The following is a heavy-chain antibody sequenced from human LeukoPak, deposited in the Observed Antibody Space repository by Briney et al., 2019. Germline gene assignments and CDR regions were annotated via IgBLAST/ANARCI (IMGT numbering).Heavy chain of an antibody. CDR2: IYNSGNT. V-gene: IGHV4-39*01. CDR1: GGSISSSSYY. Sequence: PSETLSLTCTVSGGSISSSSYYWGWIRQSPGKGLEWIGNIYNSGNTYYNPSLKSRVTISVDTSKNQFSLKLSSITAADTAVYYCARMHYDFWSGYVYYFDYWGQGTLVTVSS. CDR3: ARMHYDFWSGYVYYFDY. D-gene: IGHD3-3*01. J-gene: IGHJ4*02.